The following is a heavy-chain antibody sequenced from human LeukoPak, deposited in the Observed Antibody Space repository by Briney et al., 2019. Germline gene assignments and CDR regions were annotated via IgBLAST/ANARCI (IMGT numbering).Heavy chain of an antibody. J-gene: IGHJ5*02. Sequence: GGSLRLSCAASKFSVSNNYMTWVRQAPGKGLEWGSIIYMDGSTYYADSVKGRFTISRDNPRNTLYLQMNSLRAEDTAVYYCARERRYYYGSGSPMGLDPWGQGTLVTVSS. V-gene: IGHV3-53*01. CDR1: KFSVSNNY. CDR2: IYMDGST. CDR3: ARERRYYYGSGSPMGLDP. D-gene: IGHD3-10*01.